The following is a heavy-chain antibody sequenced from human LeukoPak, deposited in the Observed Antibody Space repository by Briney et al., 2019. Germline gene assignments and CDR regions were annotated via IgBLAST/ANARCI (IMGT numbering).Heavy chain of an antibody. CDR3: ARVLKTGYSNWFDP. V-gene: IGHV3-21*01. Sequence: GGSLRLSCAASGFTFSSYSMNWVRQAPGKGLEWVSSISSSSSYIYYADSVKGRFTISRGNAKNSLYLQMNSLRAEDTAVYYCARVLKTGYSNWFDPWGQGTLVTVSS. J-gene: IGHJ5*02. D-gene: IGHD3-9*01. CDR1: GFTFSSYS. CDR2: ISSSSSYI.